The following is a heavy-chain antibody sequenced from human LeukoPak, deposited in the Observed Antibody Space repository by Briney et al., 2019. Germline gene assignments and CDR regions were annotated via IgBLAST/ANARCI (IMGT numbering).Heavy chain of an antibody. D-gene: IGHD3-16*01. CDR1: GGSINSHY. J-gene: IGHJ4*02. CDR2: IYYCGTT. V-gene: IGHV4-59*11. CDR3: ARGGWGPLDY. Sequence: SESMSLTCTVSGGSINSHYWSWIRQPPGEGLEWIGFIYYCGTTNYNPPIKSRVTISLDTSKKQFSLKLSYMTAADTAVYYCARGGWGPLDYWGQRTLVTVST.